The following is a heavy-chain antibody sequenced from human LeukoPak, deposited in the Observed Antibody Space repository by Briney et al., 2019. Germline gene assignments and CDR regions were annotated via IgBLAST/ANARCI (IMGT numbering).Heavy chain of an antibody. D-gene: IGHD3-3*01. J-gene: IGHJ4*02. CDR3: ARDGDVLRFLEWLVLEDPFDY. Sequence: ASVKVSCKASGYTFTTYAISWVRQAPGQGLEWMGWISAYNGNTKYAQKLQGRVTMTTDTSTSTAYMELRSLRSDDTAVYCCARDGDVLRFLEWLVLEDPFDYWGQGALVTVSS. CDR1: GYTFTTYA. CDR2: ISAYNGNT. V-gene: IGHV1-18*01.